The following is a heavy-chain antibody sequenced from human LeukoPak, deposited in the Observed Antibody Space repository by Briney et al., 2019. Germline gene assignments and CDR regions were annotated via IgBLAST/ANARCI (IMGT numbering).Heavy chain of an antibody. CDR1: GYTFTGYY. D-gene: IGHD2-15*01. CDR3: ARGYCSGGSCYLEYFQH. V-gene: IGHV1-2*04. Sequence: ASVTVSCTASGYTFTGYYMHWVRQAPGQGLEWMGWINPNSGGTNYAQKFQGWVTMTRDTSISTAYMELSRLRSDDTAVYYCARGYCSGGSCYLEYFQHWGQGTLVTVSS. CDR2: INPNSGGT. J-gene: IGHJ1*01.